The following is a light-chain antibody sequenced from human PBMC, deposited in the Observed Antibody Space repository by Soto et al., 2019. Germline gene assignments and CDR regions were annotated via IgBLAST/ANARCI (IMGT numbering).Light chain of an antibody. Sequence: QSALTQPPSASGTPGQRVTISCSGSSSNIGSNTVNWYQQLPGTAPKLLIYSNNQRPSGVPDRFSGSKSGTSASLAISGLQSEGGADYYCAAWDDSLNGYVFGTGTKITVL. J-gene: IGLJ1*01. CDR3: AAWDDSLNGYV. CDR1: SSNIGSNT. V-gene: IGLV1-44*01. CDR2: SNN.